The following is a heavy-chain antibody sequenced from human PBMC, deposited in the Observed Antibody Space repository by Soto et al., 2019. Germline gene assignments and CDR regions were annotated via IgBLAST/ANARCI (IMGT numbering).Heavy chain of an antibody. CDR3: ARGNIAAALVY. Sequence: PSETLSLTCTVSGGSISSFYWNWIRQPPGKGLEWIGEINYSGVTKYSPSLKSRVTMSVDMSKNQFSLNLRSVTAADTAVYYCARGNIAAALVYWGQGNLVTVSS. CDR1: GGSISSFY. D-gene: IGHD6-13*01. CDR2: INYSGVT. J-gene: IGHJ4*02. V-gene: IGHV4-59*12.